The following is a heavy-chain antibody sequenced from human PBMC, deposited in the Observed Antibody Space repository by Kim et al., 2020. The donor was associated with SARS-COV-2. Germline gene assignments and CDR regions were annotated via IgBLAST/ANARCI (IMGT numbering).Heavy chain of an antibody. D-gene: IGHD1-26*01. CDR1: GFSFSMYW. Sequence: GESLKISCEGSGFSFSMYWIGWVRQVPGKGLERMWIINPSDSDTRYNPPVQGHVTISADKSINTAYLHWNSLKTSDSGIYFCARQERRGLGSWFFDLWGRGTLVTVSS. V-gene: IGHV5-51*01. J-gene: IGHJ2*01. CDR2: INPSDSDT. CDR3: ARQERRGLGSWFFDL.